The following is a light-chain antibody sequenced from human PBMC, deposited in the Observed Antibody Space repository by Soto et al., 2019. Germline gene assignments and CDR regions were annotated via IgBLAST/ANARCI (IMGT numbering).Light chain of an antibody. CDR1: SSDVGSYNL. Sequence: QSVLTQPASVSGSPGQSITISCTGSSSDVGSYNLVSWHQQYPGKAPKLMIYEGSKRPSGVSNPFSGSKSGNTASLTISGLQAEDEADYYCCSYAGRSTLVFGGGTKLTVL. CDR2: EGS. J-gene: IGLJ3*02. V-gene: IGLV2-23*01. CDR3: CSYAGRSTLV.